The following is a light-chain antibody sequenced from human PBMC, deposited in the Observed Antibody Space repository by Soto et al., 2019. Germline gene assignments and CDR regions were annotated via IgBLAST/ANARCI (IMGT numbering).Light chain of an antibody. J-gene: IGLJ2*01. Sequence: QSALTQPPSASGSPGQSVTISCTGTSSDVGGYNDVSWYQQHPSKAPKLMISAVSERPSGVPNHFSGSKSGNTASLTVSGLQAADEADYYSSSYAGRDNWVFGGGTKLTVL. V-gene: IGLV2-8*01. CDR3: SSYAGRDNWV. CDR2: AVS. CDR1: SSDVGGYND.